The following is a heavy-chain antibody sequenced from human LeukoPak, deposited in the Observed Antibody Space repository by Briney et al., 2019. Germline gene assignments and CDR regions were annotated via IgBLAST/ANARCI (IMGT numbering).Heavy chain of an antibody. Sequence: GGSLRLSCAASGFIFSSYAMHWVRQAPGKGLEWVAVISYDGSNKYYADSVKGRFTISRDNSKNTLYLQMHSLRPEDTAVYYCARAGWLRGVPTLDYMDVWGKGTAVTVS. D-gene: IGHD3-10*01. V-gene: IGHV3-30-3*01. CDR3: ARAGWLRGVPTLDYMDV. CDR2: ISYDGSNK. CDR1: GFIFSSYA. J-gene: IGHJ6*03.